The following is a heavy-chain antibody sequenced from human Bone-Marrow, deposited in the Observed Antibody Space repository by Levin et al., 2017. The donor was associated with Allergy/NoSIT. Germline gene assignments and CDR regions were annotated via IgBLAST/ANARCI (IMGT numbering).Heavy chain of an antibody. D-gene: IGHD5-12*01. Sequence: GGSLRLSCAVSGFSFSSSGMHWVRQAPGKGLEWVAYISYDGSNKYYADSVTGRFTISRDNPRNTAYLQINSLRAEDTAVFYCAREPEYSGYIYHSYYYMDVWGKGTSVIVSS. CDR2: ISYDGSNK. V-gene: IGHV3-30*19. CDR3: AREPEYSGYIYHSYYYMDV. CDR1: GFSFSSSG. J-gene: IGHJ6*03.